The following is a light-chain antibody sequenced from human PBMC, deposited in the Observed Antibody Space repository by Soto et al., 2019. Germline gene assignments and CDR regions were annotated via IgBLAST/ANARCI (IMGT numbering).Light chain of an antibody. V-gene: IGLV2-23*01. CDR2: EDT. CDR3: CSYACSTTIVI. CDR1: SSDVGNYNL. Sequence: QSALTQSASVSGSPGQSITISCTGTSSDVGNYNLVSWYQQHPGKAPKLMIYEDTKRPSGVSNRFSGSKSGNTASLTVSGLQAEAEADYYCCSYACSTTIVIFGGGTKVTVL. J-gene: IGLJ2*01.